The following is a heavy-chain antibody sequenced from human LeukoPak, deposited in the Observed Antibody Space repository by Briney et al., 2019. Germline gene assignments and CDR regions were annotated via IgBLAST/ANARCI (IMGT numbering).Heavy chain of an antibody. D-gene: IGHD6-19*01. CDR2: IWYDGSNK. J-gene: IGHJ4*02. CDR1: GFTFSSYG. V-gene: IGHV3-33*01. Sequence: GGSLRLSCAASGFTFSSYGMHWVRQAPGKGLEWVAVIWYDGSNKYYADSVKGRFTISRDNSKNTLYLQMNSLRAEDTAVYYCARDDAVDGGYLDYWGQGALVTVSS. CDR3: ARDDAVDGGYLDY.